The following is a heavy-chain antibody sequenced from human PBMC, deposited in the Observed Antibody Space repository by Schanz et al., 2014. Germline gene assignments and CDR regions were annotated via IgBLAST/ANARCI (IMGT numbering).Heavy chain of an antibody. D-gene: IGHD6-13*01. J-gene: IGHJ4*02. CDR3: ASSGAGYSSSWDFDY. V-gene: IGHV1-69*02. CDR1: GGTFSIYT. Sequence: QVQVVQSGAEVKKPGASVKVSCKASGGTFSIYTISWVRQAPGQGLEWMGRIIPILGIANYAQNFQGRVTITADKSTFTAYMDVSSLRSEDTAVYYCASSGAGYSSSWDFDYWGQGTLVTVSS. CDR2: IIPILGIA.